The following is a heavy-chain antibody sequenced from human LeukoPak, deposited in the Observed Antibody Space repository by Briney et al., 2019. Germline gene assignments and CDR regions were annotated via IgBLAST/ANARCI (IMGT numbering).Heavy chain of an antibody. V-gene: IGHV1-8*01. CDR2: MNPKSGNT. CDR3: ARGPQIRYFDWLLRNWFAS. D-gene: IGHD3-9*01. J-gene: IGHJ5*01. CDR1: GYTFTSYD. Sequence: ASVNVSCKASGYTFTSYDINWVRQATGQGGEWRGWMNPKSGNTGYAQKFQGRVTMTRNTSISTAYMELSSLRSEDTAVYYCARGPQIRYFDWLLRNWFASWGQGTLVTVSS.